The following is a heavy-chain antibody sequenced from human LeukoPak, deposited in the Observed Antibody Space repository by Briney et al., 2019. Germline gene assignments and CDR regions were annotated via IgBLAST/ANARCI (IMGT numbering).Heavy chain of an antibody. J-gene: IGHJ6*03. D-gene: IGHD5-12*01. CDR3: ARDLVGSGYASRWYYYMDV. Sequence: SATLSLTCTVSGGSISSFYWSWIRQPAGKGLEWIGRIYSSGSTNYNPSLKSRVIMSVDTSKNQFSLNLTSVTAADTAVNYCARDLVGSGYASRWYYYMDVWGRGTTVTVSS. CDR1: GGSISSFY. V-gene: IGHV4-4*07. CDR2: IYSSGST.